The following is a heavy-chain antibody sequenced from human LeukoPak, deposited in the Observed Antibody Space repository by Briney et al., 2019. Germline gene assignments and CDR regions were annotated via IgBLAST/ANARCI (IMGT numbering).Heavy chain of an antibody. J-gene: IGHJ6*03. D-gene: IGHD1-7*01. CDR1: GFTFSSYW. CDR2: IKQDGSEK. CDR3: AREKGGTATDYYYYYYMDV. V-gene: IGHV3-7*01. Sequence: GGSLRLSCAASGFTFSSYWMSWVRQAPGKGLEWVANIKQDGSEKYYVDSMKGRFTISRDNAKNSLYRQMNSLRAEDTAAYYCAREKGGTATDYYYYYYMDVWGKGTTVTVSS.